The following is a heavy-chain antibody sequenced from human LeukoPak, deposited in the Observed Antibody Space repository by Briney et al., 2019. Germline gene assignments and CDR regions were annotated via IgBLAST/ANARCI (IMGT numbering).Heavy chain of an antibody. J-gene: IGHJ4*02. CDR3: VKGQWLRFEY. D-gene: IGHD5-12*01. V-gene: IGHV3-64D*06. CDR2: ISSNGGST. CDR1: GFSFSSYA. Sequence: GGSLRLICSDSGFSFSSYAMPCAPQAPGKGLEYVSAISSNGGSTYYADSVKGRFTISRDNSKNTLYLQMSSLRAEDTAVYYCVKGQWLRFEYWGQGTLVTVSS.